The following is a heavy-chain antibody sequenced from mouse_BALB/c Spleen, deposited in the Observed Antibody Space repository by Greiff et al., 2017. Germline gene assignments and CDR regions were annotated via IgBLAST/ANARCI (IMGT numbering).Heavy chain of an antibody. CDR3: ARSGYDGYPFAY. V-gene: IGHV1-20*02. D-gene: IGHD2-3*01. Sequence: PLQQSGPELVKPGASVKISCKASGYSFTGYFMNWVMQSHGKSLEWIGRINPYNGDTFYNQKFKGKATLTVDKSSSTAHMELRSLASEDSAVYYCARSGYDGYPFAYWGQGTLVTVSA. CDR1: GYSFTGYF. CDR2: INPYNGDT. J-gene: IGHJ3*01.